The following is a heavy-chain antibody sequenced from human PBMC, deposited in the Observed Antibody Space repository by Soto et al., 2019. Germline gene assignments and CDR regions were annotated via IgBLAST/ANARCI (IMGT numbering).Heavy chain of an antibody. CDR3: ARARATVTTERALGY. CDR2: TSVYNGNT. CDR1: GYTFYNYD. D-gene: IGHD4-17*01. V-gene: IGHV1-18*01. J-gene: IGHJ4*02. Sequence: GASVKVSCKTSGYTFYNYDITWVRQAPGQGLEWMGTTSVYNGNTNFAQSLQGRVTMSIDKSTATAYMELRRLTSDDTAVYYCARARATVTTERALGYWGQGTLVTVSS.